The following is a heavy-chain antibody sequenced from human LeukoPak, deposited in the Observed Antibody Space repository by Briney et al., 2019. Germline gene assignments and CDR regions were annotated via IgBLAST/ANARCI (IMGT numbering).Heavy chain of an antibody. V-gene: IGHV3-21*01. CDR3: ARGSEYCSGGTCYLNWFDP. CDR2: ISSSSRYI. J-gene: IGHJ5*02. D-gene: IGHD2-15*01. CDR1: GFTFGSYT. Sequence: GGSLRLSCAASGFTFGSYTMNWVRQAPGKGLEWVSSISSSSRYIYYADSVRGQFTISRDNAKNSLYLQMNSLRAEDTAVYYCARGSEYCSGGTCYLNWFDPWGQGTLVTVSS.